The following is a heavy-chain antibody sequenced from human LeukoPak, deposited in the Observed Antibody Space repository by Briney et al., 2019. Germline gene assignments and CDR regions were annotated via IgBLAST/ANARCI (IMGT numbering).Heavy chain of an antibody. J-gene: IGHJ4*02. V-gene: IGHV3-48*01. CDR2: ISGSSGTI. D-gene: IGHD3-3*01. Sequence: GGSLRLSCAASGFSFSDYHMNWVRQAPGKGPEWVSYISGSSGTIFYADSVKGRFTISRDNSKNTLYLQMNSLRAEDTAVYYCAKGGLDFWSGYYPYFDYWGQGTLVTVSS. CDR3: AKGGLDFWSGYYPYFDY. CDR1: GFSFSDYH.